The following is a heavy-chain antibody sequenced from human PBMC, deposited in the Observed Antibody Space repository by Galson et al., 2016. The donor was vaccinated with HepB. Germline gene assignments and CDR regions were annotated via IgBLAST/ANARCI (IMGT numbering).Heavy chain of an antibody. CDR3: AKGALQGGYYGFDV. CDR1: EFTFNAYG. D-gene: IGHD1-26*01. V-gene: IGHV3-23*01. Sequence: SLRLSCAASEFTFNAYGMIWVRQAPGKELEWVSLIGATGGTTYYADSVKGRFTISRDNSKNTLYLQMNSLRAEDTAVYYCAKGALQGGYYGFDVWGPGTPVTVSS. J-gene: IGHJ6*02. CDR2: IGATGGTT.